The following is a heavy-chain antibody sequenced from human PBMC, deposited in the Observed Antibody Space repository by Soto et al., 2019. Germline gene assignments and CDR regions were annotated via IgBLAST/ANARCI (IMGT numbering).Heavy chain of an antibody. CDR2: IYYSGST. V-gene: IGHV4-59*08. J-gene: IGHJ4*02. CDR3: ARRYGGNLDY. D-gene: IGHD1-26*01. Sequence: SETLSLTCTFSGCTISNFYWSWFRQPPGKGLEWIGYIYYSGSTNYNPSLKSRVTILVDTSKNQFSLKLSSVTAADTAVYFCARRYGGNLDYWGQGTLVTVSS. CDR1: GCTISNFY.